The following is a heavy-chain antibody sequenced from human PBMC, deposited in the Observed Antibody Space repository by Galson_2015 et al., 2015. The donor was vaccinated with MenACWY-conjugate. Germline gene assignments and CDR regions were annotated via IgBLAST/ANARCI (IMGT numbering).Heavy chain of an antibody. Sequence: SLRLSCAATGFTVNTNYMTWVRQVPGRGLERVSVIYAGGSTYYTDSVTGRFTVSRDSSNNAVHLQMNSLRVEDTAVYYCARAVSLRGSGHFPPDYMDVWGKGTAVTVSS. CDR2: IYAGGST. CDR3: ARAVSLRGSGHFPPDYMDV. CDR1: GFTVNTNY. D-gene: IGHD3-10*01. J-gene: IGHJ6*03. V-gene: IGHV3-53*01.